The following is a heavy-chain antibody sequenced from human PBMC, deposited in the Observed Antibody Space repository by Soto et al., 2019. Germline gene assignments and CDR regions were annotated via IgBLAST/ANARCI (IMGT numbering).Heavy chain of an antibody. D-gene: IGHD6-19*01. CDR2: INWNSGSV. V-gene: IGHV3-9*01. Sequence: EVQLVESGGGLVQPGRSLRLSCAAFGFTFEDYAMHWIRQTPGKGLEWVAGINWNSGSVGYADSVKGRFTISRDNDNNSLYLQMDSLRTEDTALYYCAKGRGALAVVSNWFDPWCQGTLVTVSS. J-gene: IGHJ5*02. CDR1: GFTFEDYA. CDR3: AKGRGALAVVSNWFDP.